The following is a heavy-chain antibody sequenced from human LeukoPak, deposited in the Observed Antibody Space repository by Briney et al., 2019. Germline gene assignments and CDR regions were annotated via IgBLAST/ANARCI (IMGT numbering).Heavy chain of an antibody. CDR3: RAAADLNDY. CDR2: IRSKADSYTT. Sequence: GGSLRLSCAASAFTFSGSAMHWVRQASGKGLEWLGRIRSKADSYTTAYAASVKGRFIVSRDDSKNTAYLQMNSLKNEDTAVYYCRAAADLNDYWGQGTLVTVSS. D-gene: IGHD6-13*01. V-gene: IGHV3-73*01. J-gene: IGHJ4*02. CDR1: AFTFSGSA.